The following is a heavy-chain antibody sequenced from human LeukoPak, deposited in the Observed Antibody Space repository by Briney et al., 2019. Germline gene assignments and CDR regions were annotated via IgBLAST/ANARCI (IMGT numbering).Heavy chain of an antibody. Sequence: GGSLRLSCAASGFTFSSYSMNWVRQAPGKGLEWVSYISSSSSTIYYADSVKGRFTISSDNAKNSLYLQMNSLRAEDTAVYYCARATGDYYGSGTAPQDILYFDYWGQGTLVTVSS. D-gene: IGHD3-10*01. V-gene: IGHV3-48*01. CDR1: GFTFSSYS. CDR3: ARATGDYYGSGTAPQDILYFDY. CDR2: ISSSSSTI. J-gene: IGHJ4*02.